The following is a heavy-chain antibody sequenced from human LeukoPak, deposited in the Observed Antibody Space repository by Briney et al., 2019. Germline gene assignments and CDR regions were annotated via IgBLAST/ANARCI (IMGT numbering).Heavy chain of an antibody. CDR1: GGSISSGSYY. V-gene: IGHV4-61*02. J-gene: IGHJ4*02. CDR3: ARDGQWLLYPTFDY. CDR2: IYTSGST. D-gene: IGHD3-3*01. Sequence: KASETLSLTCTVSGGSISSGSYYWSWIRQPAGKGLEWIGRIYTSGSTNYNPSLKSRVTISVDTSKNQFSLKLSSVTAADTAVYYCARDGQWLLYPTFDYWGQGTLVTVSS.